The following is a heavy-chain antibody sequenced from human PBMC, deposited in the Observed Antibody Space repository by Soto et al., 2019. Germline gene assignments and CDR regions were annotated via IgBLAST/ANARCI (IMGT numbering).Heavy chain of an antibody. CDR2: INHSGST. D-gene: IGHD6-25*01. Sequence: QVQLQQWGAGLLKPSETLSLTCAVYGGSFSGYYWSWIRQPPGKGLEWIGEINHSGSTNYNPSLKSRVTISVDTSKNQFSLKLSSVTAADTAVYYCARERLAYYYGMDVWGQGTTVTVSS. CDR1: GGSFSGYY. J-gene: IGHJ6*02. CDR3: ARERLAYYYGMDV. V-gene: IGHV4-34*01.